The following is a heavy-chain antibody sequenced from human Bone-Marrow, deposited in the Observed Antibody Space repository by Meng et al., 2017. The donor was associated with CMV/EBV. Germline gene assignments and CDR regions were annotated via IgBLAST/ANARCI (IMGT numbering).Heavy chain of an antibody. CDR3: ARSDGTGDAMDV. D-gene: IGHD1-14*01. J-gene: IGHJ6*02. V-gene: IGHV1-45*02. Sequence: SVKVSCKASGYTFTAYYIHWVRQAPGQALEWMGWITPFNGDTNYAQKFQDRLTISRDRSMSTAYMELSSLRSEDTAMYYCARSDGTGDAMDVWGQGTTVTVSS. CDR2: ITPFNGDT. CDR1: GYTFTAYY.